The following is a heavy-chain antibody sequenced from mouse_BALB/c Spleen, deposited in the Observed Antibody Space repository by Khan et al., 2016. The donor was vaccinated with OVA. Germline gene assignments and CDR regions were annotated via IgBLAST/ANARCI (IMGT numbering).Heavy chain of an antibody. D-gene: IGHD2-4*01. Sequence: EVKLLESGPGLVKPSQSLSLTCTVTGYSITSEYAWNWIRQFPGNKLEWMGYINYSGNTRFNPSLKSRTSITRDTSKNQFFLQLNSVITEDTATYYCARKDYYDYDPFPYWGQGTLVTVSA. CDR1: GYSITSEYA. CDR3: ARKDYYDYDPFPY. CDR2: INYSGNT. J-gene: IGHJ3*01. V-gene: IGHV3-2*02.